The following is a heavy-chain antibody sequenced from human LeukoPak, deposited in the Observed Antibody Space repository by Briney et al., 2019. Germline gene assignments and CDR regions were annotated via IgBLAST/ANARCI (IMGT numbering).Heavy chain of an antibody. CDR3: AKSLVGATGNDAFDI. CDR1: EFTFSSYA. D-gene: IGHD1-26*01. Sequence: GGSLRLSCAASEFTFSSYAMHWVRQAPGKGLEWVAVILYDGSNKKYADSVKGRFTISRDNSKNTLYLQMNSLRAEDTAVYYCAKSLVGATGNDAFDIWGQGTMVTVSS. J-gene: IGHJ3*02. CDR2: ILYDGSNK. V-gene: IGHV3-30*18.